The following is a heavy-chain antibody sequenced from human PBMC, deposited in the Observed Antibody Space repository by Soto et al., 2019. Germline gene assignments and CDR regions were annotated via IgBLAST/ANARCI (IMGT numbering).Heavy chain of an antibody. CDR3: AKDRGYYYYGMDV. Sequence: QVQLVESGGGVVQPGRSLRLSCAASGFTFSSYGMHWVRQAPGKGLEWVAVISYDGSNKYYADFVKGRFTISRDNSKNTLYLQMNSLRAEDTAVYYCAKDRGYYYYGMDVWGQGTTVTVSS. D-gene: IGHD3-10*01. CDR2: ISYDGSNK. V-gene: IGHV3-30*18. J-gene: IGHJ6*02. CDR1: GFTFSSYG.